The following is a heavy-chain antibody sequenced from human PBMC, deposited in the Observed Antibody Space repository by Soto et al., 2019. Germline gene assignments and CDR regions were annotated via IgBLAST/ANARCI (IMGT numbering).Heavy chain of an antibody. Sequence: ASLKRSCKSSGYTYSNYGINCVRHTPGQGLEWMGWISGYNGNTNYAQTVQGRVTMTTDTSTGTVYMELRSLKSDDTAIYYCSRFIMVGGWFDPNYYHGMDVWGQGTTVTVSS. CDR3: SRFIMVGGWFDPNYYHGMDV. CDR1: GYTYSNYG. J-gene: IGHJ6*02. CDR2: ISGYNGNT. D-gene: IGHD6-19*01. V-gene: IGHV1-18*01.